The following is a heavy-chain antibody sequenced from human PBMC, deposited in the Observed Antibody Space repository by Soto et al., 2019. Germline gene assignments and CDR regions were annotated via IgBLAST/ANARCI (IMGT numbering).Heavy chain of an antibody. CDR1: GGTFSSYA. J-gene: IGHJ4*02. Sequence: QVQLVQSGAEVKKPWSSVKVSCKASGGTFSSYAISWVRQAPGQGLEWMGGIIPIFGTANYAQKFQGRVTITADESTSTAYMELSSLRSEDTAVYYCARDWGIAVADPGDFDYWGQGTLVTVSS. D-gene: IGHD6-19*01. V-gene: IGHV1-69*01. CDR2: IIPIFGTA. CDR3: ARDWGIAVADPGDFDY.